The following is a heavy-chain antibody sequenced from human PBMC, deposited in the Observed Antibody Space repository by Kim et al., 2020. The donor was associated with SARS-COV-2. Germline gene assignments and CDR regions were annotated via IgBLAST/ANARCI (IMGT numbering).Heavy chain of an antibody. J-gene: IGHJ5*02. CDR2: ISSSSSYT. D-gene: IGHD3-10*01. V-gene: IGHV3-11*06. Sequence: GGSLRLSCAASGFTFSDYYMSWIRQAPGKGLEWVSYISSSSSYTNYADSVKGRFTISRDNAKNSLYLQMNSLRAEDTAVYYCARDGSGSYYSSGSDAWGQGTLVTVSS. CDR1: GFTFSDYY. CDR3: ARDGSGSYYSSGSDA.